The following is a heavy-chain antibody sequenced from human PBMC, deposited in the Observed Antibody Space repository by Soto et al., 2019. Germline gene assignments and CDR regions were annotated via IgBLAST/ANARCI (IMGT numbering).Heavy chain of an antibody. Sequence: ASVKVSCKASGYTFTGYHMHWVRQAPGQGLEWMGWIDPNSGGTNYAQKFQGWATMTRDTSISTAYMELSRLRSDDTAVYYCARDPRGAVGVNAFDIWGQGTMVTVSS. D-gene: IGHD3-16*01. V-gene: IGHV1-2*04. CDR2: IDPNSGGT. J-gene: IGHJ3*02. CDR1: GYTFTGYH. CDR3: ARDPRGAVGVNAFDI.